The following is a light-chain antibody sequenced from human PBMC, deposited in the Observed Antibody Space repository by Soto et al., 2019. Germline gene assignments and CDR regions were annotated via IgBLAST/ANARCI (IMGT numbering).Light chain of an antibody. CDR3: QHRDYLYT. Sequence: EIVLTQSPATLSLSPGERATLSCRASQSVTNYVAWYQQKPGQAPRLLIYDASNRATGIPARFSGSGSGTDFTLTISSLAPEDFGVYYCQHRDYLYTFGQGTKLEIK. J-gene: IGKJ2*01. CDR2: DAS. V-gene: IGKV3-11*01. CDR1: QSVTNY.